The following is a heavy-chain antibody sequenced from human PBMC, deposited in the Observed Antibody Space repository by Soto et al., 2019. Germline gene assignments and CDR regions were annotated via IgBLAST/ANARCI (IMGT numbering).Heavy chain of an antibody. CDR2: ISYDGSNK. CDR1: GFPFSSYG. CDR3: AKNSAGNWFDP. V-gene: IGHV3-30*18. J-gene: IGHJ5*02. Sequence: GGSLRLSWAASGFPFSSYGMHWVRQAPGKGLEWVAVISYDGSNKYYADSVKGRFTISRDNSKNTLYLQMNSLRAEDTAVYYCAKNSAGNWFDPWGQGTLVTVSS. D-gene: IGHD6-19*01.